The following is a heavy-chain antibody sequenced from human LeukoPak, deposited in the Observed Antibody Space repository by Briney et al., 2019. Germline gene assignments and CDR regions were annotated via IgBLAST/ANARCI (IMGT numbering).Heavy chain of an antibody. V-gene: IGHV3-30*18. CDR3: AKGPRVAVAAIFDY. D-gene: IGHD6-19*01. CDR2: ISYDGSNK. J-gene: IGHJ4*02. CDR1: GFTFSSYG. Sequence: GGSLRLSCAASGFTFSSYGMRWVRQAPGKGLEWVAVISYDGSNKYYADSVKGRFTISRDNSKNTLYLQMNSLRAEDTAVYYCAKGPRVAVAAIFDYWGQGTLVTVSS.